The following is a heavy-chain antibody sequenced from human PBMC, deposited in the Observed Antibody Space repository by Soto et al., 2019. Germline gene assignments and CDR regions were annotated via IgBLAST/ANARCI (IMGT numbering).Heavy chain of an antibody. CDR1: GFIFSNYG. Sequence: QVQLVECGGGVVQPGKSLRLSCAASGFIFSNYGMHWVRQAPGKRLEWVALISFDGKNRNYADSVKGRFTIYRDNPKNTLYLEMNSLRPEDTAFYYCAKRGGVVGGSEHPFFEYWGQGTLVTVSS. V-gene: IGHV3-30*18. CDR2: ISFDGKNR. D-gene: IGHD2-15*01. CDR3: AKRGGVVGGSEHPFFEY. J-gene: IGHJ4*02.